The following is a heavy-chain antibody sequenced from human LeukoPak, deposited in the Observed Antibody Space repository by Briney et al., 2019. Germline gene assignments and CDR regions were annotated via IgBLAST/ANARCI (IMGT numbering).Heavy chain of an antibody. CDR3: ARLEYYDFWSGYFYY. CDR1: GGSISSSNW. V-gene: IGHV4-4*02. D-gene: IGHD3-3*01. Sequence: SGTLSLTCAVSGGSISSSNWWSWVRQPPGKGLEWIGEIYHSGSTNYNPSLKSRVTISVDKSKNQFSLKLSSVTAADTAVYYCARLEYYDFWSGYFYYWGQGTLVTVSS. J-gene: IGHJ4*02. CDR2: IYHSGST.